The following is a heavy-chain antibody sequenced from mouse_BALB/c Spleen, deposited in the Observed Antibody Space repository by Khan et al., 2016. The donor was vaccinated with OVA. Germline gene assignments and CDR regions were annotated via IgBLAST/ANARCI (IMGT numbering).Heavy chain of an antibody. J-gene: IGHJ2*01. CDR2: ISYSGVT. V-gene: IGHV3-2*02. CDR1: GYSITSGYA. CDR3: ARGNYYGYYFDY. Sequence: EVKLLESGPGLVKPSQSLSLTCTVTGYSITSGYAWNWIRQFPGNKLEWMGYISYSGVTSYNPSLKSRISITRDPSKNQFFLQLNSVTTEDTATYYRARGNYYGYYFDYWGQGTTLTVSS. D-gene: IGHD1-1*01.